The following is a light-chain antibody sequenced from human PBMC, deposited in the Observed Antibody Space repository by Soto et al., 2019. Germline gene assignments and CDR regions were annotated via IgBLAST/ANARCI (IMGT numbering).Light chain of an antibody. CDR2: GAS. CDR3: QQYGRSPPRT. Sequence: EIVLTQSPGTLSLSPGERATLSCRASQSVSSSYLAWYQQKPGQAPRLLIYGASSRATGIPDRFSGSGSGTDFALTISRLEPEDFAVYYCQQYGRSPPRTFGQGTNVEIK. V-gene: IGKV3-20*01. J-gene: IGKJ1*01. CDR1: QSVSSSY.